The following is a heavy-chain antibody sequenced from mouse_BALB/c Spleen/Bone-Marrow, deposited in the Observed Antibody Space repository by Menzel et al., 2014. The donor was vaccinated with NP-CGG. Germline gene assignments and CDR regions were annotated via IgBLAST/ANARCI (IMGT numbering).Heavy chain of an antibody. D-gene: IGHD1-2*01. V-gene: IGHV1-87*01. CDR2: IYPGDGDT. CDR1: GYTFTSYW. Sequence: VKLQESGAELARPGASVELSCKASGYTFTSYWMQWVKQRPGQGLKWIGAIYPGDGDTRYTQRFKGKATLTADKSSSTAYMQLSSLASEDSAVYYCARRDYGIRENYYAMDYWGQGTSVTVSS. J-gene: IGHJ4*01. CDR3: ARRDYGIRENYYAMDY.